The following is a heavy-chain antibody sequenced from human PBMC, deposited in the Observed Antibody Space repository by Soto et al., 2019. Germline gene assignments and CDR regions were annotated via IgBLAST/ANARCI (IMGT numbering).Heavy chain of an antibody. V-gene: IGHV4-39*07. Sequence: SETLSLPCTVSGGSISSSSYYWGWIRQPPGKGLEWIGSIYYSGSTYYNPSLKSRITISVDTSKNQFSLKLSSETAADTAVYYCARDQSSGYDYWGQGTLVTVSS. CDR3: ARDQSSGYDY. D-gene: IGHD5-12*01. J-gene: IGHJ4*02. CDR1: GGSISSSSYY. CDR2: IYYSGST.